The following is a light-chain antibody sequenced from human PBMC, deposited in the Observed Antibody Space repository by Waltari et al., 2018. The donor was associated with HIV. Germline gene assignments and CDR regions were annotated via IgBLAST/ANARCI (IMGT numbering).Light chain of an antibody. CDR2: MTN. V-gene: IGLV1-47*01. Sequence: QSVLPQPPSASGSPGQRITLPCSRSSSNVGRTHLHSYQQLPGTAPKVLIFMTNQRPSGVPDRFSASKSGTSASLAISGLRSEDEADYYCASWDDSLSIVVFGGGTKLTVL. CDR1: SSNVGRTH. J-gene: IGLJ2*01. CDR3: ASWDDSLSIVV.